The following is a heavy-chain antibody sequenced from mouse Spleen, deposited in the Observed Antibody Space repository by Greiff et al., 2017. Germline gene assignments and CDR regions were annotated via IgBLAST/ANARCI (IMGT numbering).Heavy chain of an antibody. Sequence: QVQLQQSGAELVRPGASVKLSCKASGYTFTSYWINWVKQRPGQGLEWIGNIYPSDSYTNYNQKFKDKATLTVDKSSSTAYMQLSSLTTEDSAIYYCARGHSNYFDYWGRGTTLTVSS. J-gene: IGHJ2*01. D-gene: IGHD2-5*01. CDR2: IYPSDSYT. CDR1: GYTFTSYW. CDR3: ARGHSNYFDY. V-gene: IGHV1-69*02.